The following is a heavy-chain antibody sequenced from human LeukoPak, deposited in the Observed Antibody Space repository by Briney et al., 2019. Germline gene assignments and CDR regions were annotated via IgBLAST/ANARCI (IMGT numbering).Heavy chain of an antibody. Sequence: GGSLRLSCAASGFTFSSYAMRWVRQAPGKGLEWVSGISGSGGSTDYADSVKGRFTISRDNSKNTVYLQMNSLRAEDTAVYYCAKGRYSSGPGGQFDCWGQGTLVTVSS. V-gene: IGHV3-23*01. CDR3: AKGRYSSGPGGQFDC. D-gene: IGHD3-22*01. CDR2: ISGSGGST. J-gene: IGHJ4*02. CDR1: GFTFSSYA.